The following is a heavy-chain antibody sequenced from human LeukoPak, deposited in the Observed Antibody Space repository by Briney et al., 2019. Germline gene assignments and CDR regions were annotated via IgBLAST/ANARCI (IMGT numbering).Heavy chain of an antibody. Sequence: ASVKVSCKASGGTFSSYAISWVRQAPGQGLEWMGGIIPIFGTANYAQKFQGRVTITTDESTSTAYMELSSLRSDDTAVYYCLVVALPYDAFDIWGQGTMVTVSS. J-gene: IGHJ3*02. CDR3: LVVALPYDAFDI. D-gene: IGHD2-15*01. CDR2: IIPIFGTA. CDR1: GGTFSSYA. V-gene: IGHV1-69*05.